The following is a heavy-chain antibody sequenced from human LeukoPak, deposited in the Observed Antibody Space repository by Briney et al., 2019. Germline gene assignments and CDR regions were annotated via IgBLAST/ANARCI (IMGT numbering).Heavy chain of an antibody. CDR3: ARDLSSSWSFDY. CDR2: ISYDGSNK. J-gene: IGHJ4*02. V-gene: IGHV3-30*04. Sequence: GGSQRLSCAASGFTFSSYAMHWVRQAPGKGLEWVAVISYDGSNKYYADSVKGRFTISRDNSKNTLYLQMNSLRAEDTAVYYCARDLSSSWSFDYWGQGTLVTVSS. CDR1: GFTFSSYA. D-gene: IGHD6-13*01.